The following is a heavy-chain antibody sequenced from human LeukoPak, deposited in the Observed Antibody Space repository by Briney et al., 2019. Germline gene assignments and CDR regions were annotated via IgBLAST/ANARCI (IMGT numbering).Heavy chain of an antibody. D-gene: IGHD1-7*01. Sequence: SVKVSCKAPGGTFSSYAISWVRQAPGQGLEWMGRIIPIFGTANYAQKFQGRVTITTDESTSTAYMELSSLRSEDTAVYYCASLGTTRAFDIWGQGTMVTVSS. V-gene: IGHV1-69*05. CDR2: IIPIFGTA. J-gene: IGHJ3*02. CDR3: ASLGTTRAFDI. CDR1: GGTFSSYA.